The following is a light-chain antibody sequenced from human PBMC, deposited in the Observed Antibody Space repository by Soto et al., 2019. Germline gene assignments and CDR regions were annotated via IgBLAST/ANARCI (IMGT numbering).Light chain of an antibody. CDR3: QQYNSYSCT. Sequence: IQLTQSPSSLSASVGDRVTITCRANEGINTYLAWYQQKPGRAPKLLIYAASTLQGGVPSRFSGSGSGTDFTLTISSLQPDDFATYYCQQYNSYSCTFGQGTKVDIK. V-gene: IGKV1-9*01. CDR2: AAS. J-gene: IGKJ1*01. CDR1: EGINTY.